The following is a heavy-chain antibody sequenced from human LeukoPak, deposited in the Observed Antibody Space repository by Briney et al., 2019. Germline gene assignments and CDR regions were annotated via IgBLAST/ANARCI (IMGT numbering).Heavy chain of an antibody. Sequence: SVKVSCKASGGISHPYAIAWLRQAPGQGLEWMGGITPLVSTTVYARKLQGRVTFTADEATRTVYMELRSLNSDDTAIYYCARGNGTYTPSDHWGQGTLVTVSS. V-gene: IGHV1-69*13. CDR3: ARGNGTYTPSDH. J-gene: IGHJ4*02. D-gene: IGHD1-26*01. CDR1: GGISHPYA. CDR2: ITPLVSTT.